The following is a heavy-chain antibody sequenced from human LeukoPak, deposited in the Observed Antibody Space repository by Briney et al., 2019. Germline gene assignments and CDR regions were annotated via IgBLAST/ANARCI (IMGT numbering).Heavy chain of an antibody. CDR1: GFMFDDSA. J-gene: IGHJ4*02. V-gene: IGHV3-43*02. Sequence: GGSLRLSCAASGFMFDDSAMHWVRQAPGKGLEWVSLISGDGVSTFYADSVKGRFTISRDNSKNSLSLQMDSLTTEDTALYYCAKEGYSHTSNYFDNWGQGSLVTVSS. D-gene: IGHD2-15*01. CDR3: AKEGYSHTSNYFDN. CDR2: ISGDGVST.